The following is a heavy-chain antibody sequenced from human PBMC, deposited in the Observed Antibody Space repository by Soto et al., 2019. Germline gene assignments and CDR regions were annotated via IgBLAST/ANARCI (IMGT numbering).Heavy chain of an antibody. J-gene: IGHJ6*02. CDR2: ISAYNGNT. CDR1: GYTFTSYG. D-gene: IGHD5-12*01. Sequence: QVQLVQSGAEVKKPGASVKVSCKASGYTFTSYGISWVRQAPGQGLEWMGWISAYNGNTNYAQRLPGRVTMTTDTSTSTLYMELRSLRSDDTAVYYCARDVRGHYYDYGMDVWGQGTTVTVSS. CDR3: ARDVRGHYYDYGMDV. V-gene: IGHV1-18*01.